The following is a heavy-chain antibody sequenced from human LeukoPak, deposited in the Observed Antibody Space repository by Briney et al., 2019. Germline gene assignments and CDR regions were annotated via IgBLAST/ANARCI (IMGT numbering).Heavy chain of an antibody. CDR3: ASHHPNVIAWGTFDY. CDR2: IYSGGST. D-gene: IGHD3-10*01. V-gene: IGHV3-66*04. CDR1: GFTVSSNY. J-gene: IGHJ4*02. Sequence: TGGSLRLSCAASGFTVSSNYMSWVRQAPGKGLAWVSLIYSGGSTYYADSVKGTFTISRDNSKNTLYLQMNSLRAEDTAVYYCASHHPNVIAWGTFDYWGQGTLVTVSS.